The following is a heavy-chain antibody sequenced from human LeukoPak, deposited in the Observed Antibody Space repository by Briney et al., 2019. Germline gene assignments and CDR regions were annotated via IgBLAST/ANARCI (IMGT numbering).Heavy chain of an antibody. CDR1: GYTFTSYG. V-gene: IGHV1-18*01. J-gene: IGHJ6*02. D-gene: IGHD6-19*01. CDR2: ISAYNGNT. CDR3: ASGQGSGWYGRDYGMDV. Sequence: GASVKVSCKASGYTFTSYGISWVRQAPGQGLEWMGWISAYNGNTNYAQKLQGRVTMTTDTSTSTAYMELRSLRSDDTAVYYCASGQGSGWYGRDYGMDVWGQGTTVTVSS.